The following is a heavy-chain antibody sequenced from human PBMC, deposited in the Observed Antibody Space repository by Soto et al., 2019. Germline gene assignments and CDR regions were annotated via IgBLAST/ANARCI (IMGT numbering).Heavy chain of an antibody. CDR3: AREEGYCSSTSCYTGIPYDYYYGMDV. D-gene: IGHD2-2*02. CDR2: IIPIFGTA. CDR1: GGTFSSYA. Sequence: QVQLVQSGAEVKKPGSSVKVSCKASGGTFSSYAISWVRQAPGQGLEWMGGIIPIFGTANYAQKFQGRVTITADKSTSTAYMELSSLRSEDTAVYYCAREEGYCSSTSCYTGIPYDYYYGMDVWGQGTTVTVSS. J-gene: IGHJ6*02. V-gene: IGHV1-69*06.